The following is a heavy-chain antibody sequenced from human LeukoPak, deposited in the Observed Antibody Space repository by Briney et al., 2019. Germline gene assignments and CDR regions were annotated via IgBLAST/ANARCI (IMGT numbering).Heavy chain of an antibody. CDR2: IYYSGST. CDR3: ARIAVAVNWFDP. CDR1: GGSISSYY. V-gene: IGHV4-59*01. Sequence: ASETLSLTCTVSGGSISSYYWSWIRQPPGKGLEWIGYIYYSGSTNYNPSLKSQVTISVDTSKNQFSLKLSSVTAADTAVYYCARIAVAVNWFDPWGQGTLVTVSS. D-gene: IGHD6-19*01. J-gene: IGHJ5*02.